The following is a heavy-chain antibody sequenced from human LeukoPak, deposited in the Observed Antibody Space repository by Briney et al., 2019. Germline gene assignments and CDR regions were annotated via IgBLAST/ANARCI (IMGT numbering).Heavy chain of an antibody. CDR1: GFTFSSYT. D-gene: IGHD4-17*01. V-gene: IGHV3-48*01. CDR3: ARDLYGDYFAY. Sequence: GGSLRLSCAASGFTFSSYTMNWVRQAPGKGLEWISYISTNSDTVYYADSVKGRFTISRDKAKNSLFLQMSSLRAEDTAVYYCARDLYGDYFAYWGQGTLVTVSS. J-gene: IGHJ4*02. CDR2: ISTNSDTV.